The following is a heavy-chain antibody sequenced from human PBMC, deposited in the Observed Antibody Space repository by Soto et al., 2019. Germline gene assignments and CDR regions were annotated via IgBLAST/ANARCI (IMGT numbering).Heavy chain of an antibody. CDR2: VSGSGGST. D-gene: IGHD1-26*01. CDR1: GFTFDNYA. Sequence: GGSLRLSCAASGFTFDNYAMGWVRQAPGKGLEWVSTVSGSGGSTYIAASVKGRFTISRDNSKNTLYLQMNNLRAEDTAVYYCAGDGSDDMSYIDYRIDVWVQGTTVTVSS. CDR3: AGDGSDDMSYIDYRIDV. J-gene: IGHJ6*02. V-gene: IGHV3-23*01.